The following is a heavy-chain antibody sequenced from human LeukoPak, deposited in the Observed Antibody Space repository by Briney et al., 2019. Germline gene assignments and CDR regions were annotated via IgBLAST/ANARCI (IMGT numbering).Heavy chain of an antibody. V-gene: IGHV1-18*01. J-gene: IGHJ4*02. CDR1: GYSFTDYS. CDR3: AKVGESSYYFDY. CDR2: IRPYNGDT. D-gene: IGHD3-10*01. Sequence: ASVKVSCKASGYSFTDYSVTWVRQAPGQGPEWMGWIRPYNGDTNYAQKLQGRVTMTTDTSTSTAYMELRSLRSDDTAVYYCAKVGESSYYFDYWGQGTLVTVSS.